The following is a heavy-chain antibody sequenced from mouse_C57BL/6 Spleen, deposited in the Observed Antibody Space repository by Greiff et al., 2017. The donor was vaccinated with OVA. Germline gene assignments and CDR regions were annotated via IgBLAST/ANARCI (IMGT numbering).Heavy chain of an antibody. V-gene: IGHV1-42*01. Sequence: EVKLMESGPELVKPGASVKISCKASGYSFTGYYMNWVKQSPEKSLEWIGEINPSTGGTTYNQKFKAKATLTVDTSSSTAYMQLKSLTSEDAAVDDCARAVVPYWYFDVWGTGTTVTVSS. CDR3: ARAVVPYWYFDV. CDR2: INPSTGGT. D-gene: IGHD1-1*01. CDR1: GYSFTGYY. J-gene: IGHJ1*03.